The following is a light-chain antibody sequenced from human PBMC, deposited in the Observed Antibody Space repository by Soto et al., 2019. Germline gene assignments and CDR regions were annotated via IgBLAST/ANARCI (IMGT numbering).Light chain of an antibody. CDR1: SSDVGAYNH. Sequence: QSVLTQPASVSGSPGQSITISCTGTSSDVGAYNHVSWYQQHPGKAPQLIIYEVSNRPSGLSNRFSASKSGNTASLTISGLQAEDGAHYYCCSYTTRSTLVFGTGTKVTLL. J-gene: IGLJ1*01. V-gene: IGLV2-14*01. CDR3: CSYTTRSTLV. CDR2: EVS.